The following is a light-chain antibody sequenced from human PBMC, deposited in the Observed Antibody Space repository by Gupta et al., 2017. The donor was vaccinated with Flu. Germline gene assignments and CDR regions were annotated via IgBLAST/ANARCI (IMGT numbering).Light chain of an antibody. CDR3: QHYNKRPHTRS. J-gene: IGKJ2*03. CDR2: GAS. V-gene: IGKV3-15*01. Sequence: AWYQQKHGQAPRLVIYGASTRATGFAARFSGRGSGTEFTLTISSLQSEDGEVEDGQHYNKRPHTRSFGQGTKLEIK.